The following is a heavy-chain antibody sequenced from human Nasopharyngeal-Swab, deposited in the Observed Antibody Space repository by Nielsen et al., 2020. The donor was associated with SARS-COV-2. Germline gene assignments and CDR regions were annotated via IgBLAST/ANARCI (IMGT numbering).Heavy chain of an antibody. CDR2: IGTAGDT. V-gene: IGHV3-13*01. D-gene: IGHD1-26*01. CDR1: GFTFSSYD. J-gene: IGHJ3*02. Sequence: GESLKISCAASGFTFSSYDMHWVRQATGKGLEWVSAIGTAGDTYYPGSVKGRFTISRENAKNSLYLQMNSLRAGDTAVYYCAKSYSGSYFSAFDIWGQGTMVTVSS. CDR3: AKSYSGSYFSAFDI.